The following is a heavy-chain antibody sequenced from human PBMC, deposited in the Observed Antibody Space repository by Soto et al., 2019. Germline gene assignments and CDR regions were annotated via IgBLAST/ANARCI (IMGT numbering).Heavy chain of an antibody. J-gene: IGHJ6*02. Sequence: EVQLVESGGGLVQPGGSLRLSCAASGFTFSSYDMHWVRQATGKGLEWVSAIGTAGDTYYPGSVKGRFTISRENAKNSLYLQLNSLRAEDTAVYYCARGARYCSGGSCYEYYYYYGMDVRVQGTTVTVSS. CDR2: IGTAGDT. D-gene: IGHD2-15*01. CDR3: ARGARYCSGGSCYEYYYYYGMDV. V-gene: IGHV3-13*01. CDR1: GFTFSSYD.